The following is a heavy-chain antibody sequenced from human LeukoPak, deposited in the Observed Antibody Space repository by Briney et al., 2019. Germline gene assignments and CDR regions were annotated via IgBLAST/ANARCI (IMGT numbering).Heavy chain of an antibody. V-gene: IGHV3-48*03. J-gene: IGHJ6*04. Sequence: PGGSLRLSCPASGFTVNTYEMNWVRQAPGKGLEWVSYISSSGSTIYYADSVKGRFTISRDNAKNSLYLQMNSLRAEDTAVYYCAELGITMIGGVWGKGTTVTISS. D-gene: IGHD3-10*02. CDR3: AELGITMIGGV. CDR1: GFTVNTYE. CDR2: ISSSGSTI.